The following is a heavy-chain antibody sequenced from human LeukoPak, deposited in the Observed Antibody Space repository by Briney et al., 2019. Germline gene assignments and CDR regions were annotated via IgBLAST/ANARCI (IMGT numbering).Heavy chain of an antibody. J-gene: IGHJ5*02. V-gene: IGHV7-4-1*02. CDR1: GYTFTSYA. CDR3: ARALSTVTTKGFDP. D-gene: IGHD4-17*01. Sequence: ASVKVSCKASGYTFTSYAMNWVRQAPGQGLEWMGWINTNTGNPTYAQGFTGRFVFSLDTSVSTAYLQNSSLKAEDTAVYYCARALSTVTTKGFDPWGQGTLVTVSS. CDR2: INTNTGNP.